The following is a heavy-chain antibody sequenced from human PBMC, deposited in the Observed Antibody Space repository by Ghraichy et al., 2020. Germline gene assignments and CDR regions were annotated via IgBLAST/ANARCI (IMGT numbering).Heavy chain of an antibody. V-gene: IGHV4-34*01. CDR3: ARRLGGYSYGTFDP. J-gene: IGHJ5*02. D-gene: IGHD5-18*01. CDR2: INHSGST. CDR1: GGSFSGYY. Sequence: SQTLSLTCAVYGGSFSGYYWSWIRQPPGKGLEWIGEINHSGSTNYNPSLKSRVTISVDTSKNQFSLKLSSVTAADTAVYYCARRLGGYSYGTFDPWGQGTLVTVSS.